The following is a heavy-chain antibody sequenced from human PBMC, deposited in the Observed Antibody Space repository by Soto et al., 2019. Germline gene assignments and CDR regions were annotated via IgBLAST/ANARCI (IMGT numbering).Heavy chain of an antibody. CDR2: INSDGSST. Sequence: EVQLVESGGGLVQPGGSLRLSCAASGFTFSSYWMHWVRQAPGKGLVWVSRINSDGSSTSYADSVKGRFTISRDNAKNTLYLQMNSLRAEDTAVYYCARDRVVLMVYAISAFDIWGQGTMVTVSS. CDR1: GFTFSSYW. J-gene: IGHJ3*02. V-gene: IGHV3-74*01. CDR3: ARDRVVLMVYAISAFDI. D-gene: IGHD2-8*01.